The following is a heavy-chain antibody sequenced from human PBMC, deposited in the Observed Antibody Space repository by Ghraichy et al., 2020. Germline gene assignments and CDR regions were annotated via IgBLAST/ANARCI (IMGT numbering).Heavy chain of an antibody. D-gene: IGHD3-3*01. Sequence: GGSLRLSCTASGFIFRNYAMVWVRQAPGEGLVWVSRINSDASDSGYADSVEGRFIMSRDNVKNTLYLQMNSLRDEDTAVYYCGSVRGGYYLDFWGQGTLVTVSS. CDR2: INSDASDS. V-gene: IGHV3-74*01. J-gene: IGHJ4*02. CDR3: GSVRGGYYLDF. CDR1: GFIFRNYA.